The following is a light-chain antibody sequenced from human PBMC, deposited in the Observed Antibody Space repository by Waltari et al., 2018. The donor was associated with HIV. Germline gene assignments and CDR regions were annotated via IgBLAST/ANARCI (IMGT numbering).Light chain of an antibody. CDR2: EVN. CDR3: SSYVGNNIYV. Sequence: QSALTQPPSASGSPGQSVTISCIGTSSDVGTYNSVSLYPHHPGRTPKLLIFEVNQRASGVPDRFSASRSGNTAYLTVSGLQPEDEADYYCSSYVGNNIYVFGTGTKVTVL. J-gene: IGLJ1*01. CDR1: SSDVGTYNS. V-gene: IGLV2-8*01.